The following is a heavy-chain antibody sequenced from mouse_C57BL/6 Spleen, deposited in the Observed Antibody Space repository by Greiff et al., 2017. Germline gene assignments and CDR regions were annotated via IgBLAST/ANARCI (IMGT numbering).Heavy chain of an antibody. CDR1: GYTFTSYW. V-gene: IGHV1-7*01. J-gene: IGHJ3*01. Sequence: QVQLKQSGAELAKPGASVKLSCKASGYTFTSYWMHWVKQRPGQGLEWIGYINPSSGYTKYNQKFKDKATLTADKSSSTAYMQLSSLTYEDSAVYYCARYPTLYYDYDGAWFAYGGQGTLVTVSA. CDR2: INPSSGYT. D-gene: IGHD2-4*01. CDR3: ARYPTLYYDYDGAWFAY.